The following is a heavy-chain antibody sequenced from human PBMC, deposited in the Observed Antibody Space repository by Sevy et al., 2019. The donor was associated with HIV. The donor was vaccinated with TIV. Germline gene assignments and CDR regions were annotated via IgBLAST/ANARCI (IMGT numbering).Heavy chain of an antibody. J-gene: IGHJ3*02. CDR1: GFTFSNSN. D-gene: IGHD1-20*01. CDR2: ITSESGYI. V-gene: IGHV3-21*01. Sequence: GGSLRLSCAGAGFTFSNSNMNWVRQAPGKGLQWVSSITSESGYIYYADSVKGRFIISRDNAKNSLYLQMNSLRAEDTAVYYCARGGRRIDVYNRKDAFDIWGQGTMVTVSS. CDR3: ARGGRRIDVYNRKDAFDI.